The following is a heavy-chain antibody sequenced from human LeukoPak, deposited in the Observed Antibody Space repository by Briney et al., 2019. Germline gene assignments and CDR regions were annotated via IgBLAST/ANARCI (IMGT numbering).Heavy chain of an antibody. D-gene: IGHD2-2*02. CDR2: IRSKAYGGTT. Sequence: GGSLRLSCTASGFTFGDYAMSWVRQAPGKGLEWVGFIRSKAYGGTTEYAASVKGRFTISRDDSKSIAYLQMNSLKTEDTAVYYCTRAEDCSSTSCYTDPDYWGQGTLVTVSS. CDR1: GFTFGDYA. J-gene: IGHJ4*02. CDR3: TRAEDCSSTSCYTDPDY. V-gene: IGHV3-49*04.